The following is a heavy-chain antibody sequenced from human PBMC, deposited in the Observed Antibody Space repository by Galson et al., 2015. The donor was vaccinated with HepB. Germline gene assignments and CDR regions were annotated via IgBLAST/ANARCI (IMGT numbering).Heavy chain of an antibody. Sequence: SLRLSCAASGFTFRSYDMHWVRQATGKGLEWVSVIGSSGDKYYTPSVKGRFTISRENAKNYLYLQMNSLRVGDTAVYYCARGTYYYDHRDAFDIWGQGTMVTVSS. CDR2: IGSSGDK. V-gene: IGHV3-13*01. D-gene: IGHD3-22*01. CDR1: GFTFRSYD. J-gene: IGHJ3*02. CDR3: ARGTYYYDHRDAFDI.